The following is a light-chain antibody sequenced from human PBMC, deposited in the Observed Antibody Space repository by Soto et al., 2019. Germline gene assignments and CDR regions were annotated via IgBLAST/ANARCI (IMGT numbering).Light chain of an antibody. CDR2: YDS. CDR1: NIGSKS. Sequence: SYELTQPPSVSVAPGKTARITCGGNNIGSKSVHWYQQKPGQAPVLVIYYDSDRPSGIPERFSGSNSGNTATLTISRVEAGDEAAYYCQVWDSSSGVVFGGGTK. V-gene: IGLV3-21*04. J-gene: IGLJ2*01. CDR3: QVWDSSSGVV.